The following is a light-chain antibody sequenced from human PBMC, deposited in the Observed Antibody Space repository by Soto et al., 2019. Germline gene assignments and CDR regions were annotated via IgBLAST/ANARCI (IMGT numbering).Light chain of an antibody. CDR2: GAS. V-gene: IGKV3-15*01. CDR3: EQYKSWPYT. Sequence: EIVMTQSPATLSVSPGERATLSCRASQSVSDKSAWYQQKPGQAPRLIIFGASTRATGIPARFSGSGSGTEFTLTISSLQSEDFAVYYCEQYKSWPYTFGQGTKVDIK. CDR1: QSVSDK. J-gene: IGKJ2*01.